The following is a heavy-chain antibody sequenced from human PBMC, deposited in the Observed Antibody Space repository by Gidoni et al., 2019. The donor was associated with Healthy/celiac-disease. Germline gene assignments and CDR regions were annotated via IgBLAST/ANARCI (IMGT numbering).Heavy chain of an antibody. CDR3: ARGEVMITFGGAALGYFDY. J-gene: IGHJ4*02. CDR1: GGSISSYY. D-gene: IGHD3-16*01. Sequence: QVQLQESGPGLVKPSETLSLTCTGSGGSISSYYWSWIRQPPGKGLEWIGYIYYSGSTNYNPSLKSRVTISVDTSKNQFSLKLSSVTAADTAVYYCARGEVMITFGGAALGYFDYWGQGTLVTVSS. CDR2: IYYSGST. V-gene: IGHV4-59*01.